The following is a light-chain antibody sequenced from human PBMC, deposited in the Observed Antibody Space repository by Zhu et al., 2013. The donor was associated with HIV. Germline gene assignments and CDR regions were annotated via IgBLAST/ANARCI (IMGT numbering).Light chain of an antibody. V-gene: IGKV4-1*01. CDR3: QQYYTAPFT. CDR1: QSVLYSSNNQNC. Sequence: DIVMTQSPDSLAVSLGERATINCKSSQSVLYSSNNQNCLAWYQQKPGQPPKLLIYWASTRESGVPDRFSGSGSGTDFTLTINSLQAEDVAIYYCQQYYTAPFTFGPGTKVEVK. CDR2: WAS. J-gene: IGKJ3*01.